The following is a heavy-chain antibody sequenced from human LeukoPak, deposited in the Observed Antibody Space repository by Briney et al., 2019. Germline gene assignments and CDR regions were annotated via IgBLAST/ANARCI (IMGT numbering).Heavy chain of an antibody. CDR3: AKDYSGSYFSIDY. CDR2: ISGSGGST. J-gene: IGHJ4*02. CDR1: GFTFDDYA. D-gene: IGHD1-26*01. V-gene: IGHV3-23*01. Sequence: PGRSLRLSCAASGFTFDDYAMHWVRQAPGKGLEWVSAISGSGGSTYYADSVKGRFTISRDNSKNTLYLQMNSLRAEDTAVYYCAKDYSGSYFSIDYWGQGTLVTVSS.